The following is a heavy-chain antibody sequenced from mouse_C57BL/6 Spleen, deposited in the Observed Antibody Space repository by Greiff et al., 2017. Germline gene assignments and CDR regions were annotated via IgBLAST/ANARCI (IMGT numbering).Heavy chain of an antibody. CDR1: GYTFTSYW. V-gene: IGHV1-69*01. D-gene: IGHD2-1*01. Sequence: QVQLQQPGAELVMPGASVKLSCKASGYTFTSYWMHWVQQRPGQGLEWIGEIDPSDSYTNYNQKFKGKSTLTVDTSSSTAYLQLSSLTSADSAVYYGARLNGTHGVRDYFDYWGQGTTLTVSS. CDR2: IDPSDSYT. J-gene: IGHJ2*01. CDR3: ARLNGTHGVRDYFDY.